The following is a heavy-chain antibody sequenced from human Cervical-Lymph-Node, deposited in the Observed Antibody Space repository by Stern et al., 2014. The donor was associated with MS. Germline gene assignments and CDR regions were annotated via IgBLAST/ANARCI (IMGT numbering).Heavy chain of an antibody. Sequence: VQLLESGAEVKKPGSSVKVSCKTSGGSFSSYSISWVRQAPGQGLEWMGGIIPIFGKTNYAQKFQGRVTIIADESTTTSYMELSSLRSEDTAVYFCARVVARGYSYGSLGHWDQGTLVTVSS. D-gene: IGHD5-18*01. CDR1: GGSFSSYS. CDR2: IIPIFGKT. J-gene: IGHJ4*02. CDR3: ARVVARGYSYGSLGH. V-gene: IGHV1-69*01.